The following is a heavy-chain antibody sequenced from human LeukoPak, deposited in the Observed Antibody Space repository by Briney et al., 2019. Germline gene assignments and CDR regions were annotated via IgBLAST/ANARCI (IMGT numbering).Heavy chain of an antibody. D-gene: IGHD3-3*01. CDR2: INPNSGGT. CDR1: GYTFTGYY. Sequence: ASVKVSCKASGYTFTGYYMHWVRQAPGQGLEWMGWINPNSGGTNYAQKFQGRVTMTRDTSISTAYMELSRLRSDDTAVYYCATIAYDFWSGSPSDAFDIWGQGTMVTVSS. V-gene: IGHV1-2*02. J-gene: IGHJ3*02. CDR3: ATIAYDFWSGSPSDAFDI.